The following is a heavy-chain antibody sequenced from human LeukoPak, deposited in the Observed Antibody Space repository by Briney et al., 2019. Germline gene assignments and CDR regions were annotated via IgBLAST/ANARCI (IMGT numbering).Heavy chain of an antibody. CDR1: GYTFSNYY. CDR2: IGGST. J-gene: IGHJ3*02. D-gene: IGHD5-24*01. CDR3: ARVRDGYNDAYDI. V-gene: IGHV1-46*01. Sequence: ASVKVSCKASGYTFSNYYIHWVRQAPGQGLEWMGIIGGSTNYAQKFQGRVTMTRDTSTSTVYMELSGLRSEDTAVYYCARVRDGYNDAYDIWGQGTMVTVHS.